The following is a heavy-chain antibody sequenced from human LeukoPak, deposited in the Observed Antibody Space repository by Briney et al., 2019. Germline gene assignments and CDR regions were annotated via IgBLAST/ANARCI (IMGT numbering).Heavy chain of an antibody. CDR1: GFTFSKYY. J-gene: IGHJ4*02. CDR2: ISSDGTNP. Sequence: GGSLRLSCAVSGFTFSKYYMHWVRQAPGKGLVWVSRISSDGTNPNYADSVKGRFTISRDNAKNTLYLQMNSLRAEDTAVYYCIRVPYWGQGALVTVSS. V-gene: IGHV3-74*01. CDR3: IRVPY.